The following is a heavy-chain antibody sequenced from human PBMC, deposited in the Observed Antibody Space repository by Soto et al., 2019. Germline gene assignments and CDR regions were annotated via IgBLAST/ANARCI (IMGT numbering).Heavy chain of an antibody. Sequence: GGSLRLSCAASGFTFISYAMSWVRQAPGKGLEWVSAISGSGGSTYYADSVKGRFTISRDNSKNTLYLQMNSLRAEDTAVYYCAKGRAAAGTVELHWFDPWGQGTLVTVSS. D-gene: IGHD6-13*01. CDR1: GFTFISYA. CDR2: ISGSGGST. J-gene: IGHJ5*02. CDR3: AKGRAAAGTVELHWFDP. V-gene: IGHV3-23*01.